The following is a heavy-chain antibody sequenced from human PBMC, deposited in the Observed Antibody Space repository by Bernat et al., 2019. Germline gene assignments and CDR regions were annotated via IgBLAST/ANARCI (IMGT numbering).Heavy chain of an antibody. J-gene: IGHJ3*02. CDR2: INHSGST. Sequence: QVQLQESGPGLVKPSQTLSLTCTVSGGSISSGGYYWSWIRQPPGKGLEWIGEINHSGSTNYNPSLKSRVTISVDTSKNQFSLKLSSVTAADTAVYYCARGQRVRAAFDIWGQGTMVTVSS. CDR3: ARGQRVRAAFDI. CDR1: GGSISSGGYY. V-gene: IGHV4-31*03.